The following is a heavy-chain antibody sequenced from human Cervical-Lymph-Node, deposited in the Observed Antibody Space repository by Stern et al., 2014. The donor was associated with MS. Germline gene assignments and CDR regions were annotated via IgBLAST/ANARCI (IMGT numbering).Heavy chain of an antibody. D-gene: IGHD2-2*01. CDR2: INPCDSDP. V-gene: IGHV5-51*01. Sequence: VQLVQSGAEVKKPGESLKISCKGSGYSFTSYWIGWVRQMPGKGLERMGIINPCDSDPRYSPSFQGQVTISADKSISTAYLQWSSLKASDTAMYYCARRHCSSRRCGWFDPWGQGTLVTVSS. CDR1: GYSFTSYW. CDR3: ARRHCSSRRCGWFDP. J-gene: IGHJ5*02.